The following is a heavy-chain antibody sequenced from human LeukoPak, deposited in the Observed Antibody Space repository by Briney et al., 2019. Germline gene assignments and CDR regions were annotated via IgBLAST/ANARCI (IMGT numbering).Heavy chain of an antibody. D-gene: IGHD2-21*01. CDR2: ISVSGNT. Sequence: PGGSLRLSCAASGFTLSSYAMSWVREAPGKGLEWVSAISVSGNTYHADSVKGRCTISRDSSKNTLYLQMNRLRAEDAAVYYCAKAPVTTCSGAYCYPFDYWGQGTLVTVSS. CDR3: AKAPVTTCSGAYCYPFDY. J-gene: IGHJ4*02. V-gene: IGHV3-23*01. CDR1: GFTLSSYA.